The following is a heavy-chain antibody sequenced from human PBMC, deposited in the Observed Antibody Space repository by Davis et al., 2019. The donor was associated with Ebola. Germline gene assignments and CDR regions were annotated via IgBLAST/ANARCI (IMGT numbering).Heavy chain of an antibody. J-gene: IGHJ4*02. CDR3: ARSQFALPAATNPDY. D-gene: IGHD2-2*01. Sequence: PSETLSLTCAISGDSVSGGSGAWNWLRQSPLRGLEWLGRTYYSSKWYNDYAAYVKSRITINPDTSTNQFSLQLNSVTPEDTAVYYCARSQFALPAATNPDYWGQGTLVTVSS. CDR1: GDSVSGGSGA. CDR2: TYYSSKWYN. V-gene: IGHV6-1*01.